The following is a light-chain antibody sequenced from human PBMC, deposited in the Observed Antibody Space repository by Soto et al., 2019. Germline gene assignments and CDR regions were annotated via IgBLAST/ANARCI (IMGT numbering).Light chain of an antibody. CDR3: HQYNKWPPYT. CDR2: SVS. V-gene: IGKV3-15*01. CDR1: QNVNGN. J-gene: IGKJ1*01. Sequence: EIVLTQSPATLSVSPVESATLSSSASQNVNGNLAWYQQKPGQAPRLLLSSVSIRATGIPARFSGSGTGTEFTLTISSLQSEDFAVYFCHQYNKWPPYTFGQGTKVDIK.